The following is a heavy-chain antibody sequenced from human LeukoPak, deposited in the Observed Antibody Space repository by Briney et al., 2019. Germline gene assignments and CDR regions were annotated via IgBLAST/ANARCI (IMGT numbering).Heavy chain of an antibody. D-gene: IGHD6-19*01. CDR2: INPNSGGT. CDR1: GYTFTGYY. CDR3: ARERYSSGWYGGGY. J-gene: IGHJ4*02. V-gene: IGHV1-2*02. Sequence: ASVKVSCKASGYTFTGYYMHWVRQAPGQVLEWMGWINPNSGGTNYAQKFQGRVTMTRDTSISTAYMELSRLRSDDTAVYYCARERYSSGWYGGGYWGQGTLVTVSS.